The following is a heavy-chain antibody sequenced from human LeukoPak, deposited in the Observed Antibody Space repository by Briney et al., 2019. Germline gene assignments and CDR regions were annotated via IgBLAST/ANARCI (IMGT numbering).Heavy chain of an antibody. CDR2: IIPIFGTT. CDR1: GGTLSRHS. CDR3: ARGLSTMMTYFDI. J-gene: IGHJ3*02. Sequence: SVKVSCKAAGGTLSRHSFRWVRQDPGQGPEYMGGIIPIFGTTNYAQNFQGRVTITADSSTNTAYMELSSLTSEDTAIYYCARGLSTMMTYFDIWGQGTVVTVSS. D-gene: IGHD3-22*01. V-gene: IGHV1-69*06.